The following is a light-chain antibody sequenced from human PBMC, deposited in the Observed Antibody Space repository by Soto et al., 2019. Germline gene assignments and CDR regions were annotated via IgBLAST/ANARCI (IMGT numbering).Light chain of an antibody. V-gene: IGLV2-8*01. Sequence: QSALTQPPSASGSPGQSVTISCTGTSSDVGAYDRVSWYQQHPGKPPKLIIYAVTDPTSGVPDRFSGSKSGNTASLTVSGLQAEDEADYYCTSYGGRDDTIFGGGTKVTVL. CDR1: SSDVGAYDR. CDR2: AVT. CDR3: TSYGGRDDTI. J-gene: IGLJ2*01.